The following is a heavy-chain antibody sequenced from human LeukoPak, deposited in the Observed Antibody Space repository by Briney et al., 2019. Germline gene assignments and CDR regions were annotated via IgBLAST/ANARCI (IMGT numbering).Heavy chain of an antibody. CDR2: ISAYNGNT. J-gene: IGHJ4*02. V-gene: IGHV1-18*01. CDR1: GYTFTSYG. CDR3: ARPLYDSSGYYLDY. D-gene: IGHD3-22*01. Sequence: ASVKVSCKASGYTFTSYGISWVRQAPGQGLEWMGWISAYNGNTNYAQKLQGRVTMTTDTSTSTAYMELRSPRSDDTAVYYCARPLYDSSGYYLDYWGQGTLVTVSS.